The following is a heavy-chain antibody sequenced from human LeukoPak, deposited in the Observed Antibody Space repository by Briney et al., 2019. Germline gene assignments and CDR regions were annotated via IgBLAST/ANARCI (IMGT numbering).Heavy chain of an antibody. D-gene: IGHD3-3*01. CDR2: IIPIFATA. CDR3: ARGNPRSLLPYYFDY. CDR1: GGTFSSYA. Sequence: ASVQVSCQASGGTFSSYAISWVRQAPGQGLEWMGGIIPIFATANYAQKIQGRVTITADESTSTAFMELSSLRSEDTAVYYCARGNPRSLLPYYFDYWGQGTLVTVSS. J-gene: IGHJ4*02. V-gene: IGHV1-69*13.